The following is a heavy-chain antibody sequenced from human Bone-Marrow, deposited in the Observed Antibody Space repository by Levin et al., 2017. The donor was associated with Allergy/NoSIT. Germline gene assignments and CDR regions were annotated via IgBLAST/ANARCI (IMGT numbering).Heavy chain of an antibody. V-gene: IGHV3-30*04. CDR1: GFTFSSYA. D-gene: IGHD5-24*01. CDR3: ARDLKVKVATIPDY. CDR2: ISYDGSNK. J-gene: IGHJ4*02. Sequence: TGGSLRLSCAASGFTFSSYAMHWVRQAPGKGLEWVAVISYDGSNKYYADSVKGRFTISRDNSKNTLYLQMNSLRAEDTAVYYCARDLKVKVATIPDYWGQGTLVTVSS.